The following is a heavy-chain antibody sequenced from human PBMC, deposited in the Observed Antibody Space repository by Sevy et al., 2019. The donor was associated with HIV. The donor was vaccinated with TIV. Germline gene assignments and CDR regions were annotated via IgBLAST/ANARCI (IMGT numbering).Heavy chain of an antibody. V-gene: IGHV1-2*06. J-gene: IGHJ6*02. D-gene: IGHD5-18*01. Sequence: ASVKVSCKASGYTFTGYYMHWVRQAPGQGPEWMGRINPNSGGTNYAQRFQGRVTMTRDTSISTAYMELSRLRSDDTAVYYCARGYSYGFSVYYGMDVWGQGTTVTVSS. CDR3: ARGYSYGFSVYYGMDV. CDR2: INPNSGGT. CDR1: GYTFTGYY.